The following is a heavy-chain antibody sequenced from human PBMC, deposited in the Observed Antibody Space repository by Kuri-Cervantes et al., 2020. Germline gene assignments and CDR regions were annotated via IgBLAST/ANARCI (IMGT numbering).Heavy chain of an antibody. D-gene: IGHD5-12*01. CDR1: GYTFTGYY. J-gene: IGHJ4*02. CDR2: INPNSGGT. CDR3: ARRLGSGYDWASYYFDY. Sequence: ASVKVSCKASGYTFTGYYMHWVRQAPGQGLEWMGWINPNSGGTNYAQKFQGWVTMTRDTSISTAYMELSRLRSDDTAVYYCARRLGSGYDWASYYFDYWGQGTLVTVSS. V-gene: IGHV1-2*04.